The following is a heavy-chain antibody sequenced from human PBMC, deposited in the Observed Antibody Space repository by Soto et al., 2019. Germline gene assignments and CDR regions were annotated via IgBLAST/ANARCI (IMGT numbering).Heavy chain of an antibody. CDR2: IYPGDSDT. J-gene: IGHJ4*02. Sequence: GESLKISCKGSGYSFTSYWIGWVRQMPGKGLGWMGIIYPGDSDTRYSPSLQGQVTISADKSLNTAYLQWSSLKASDTAMYYCARTGSSWYLFDSWGQGTLVTVSS. CDR1: GYSFTSYW. V-gene: IGHV5-51*01. CDR3: ARTGSSWYLFDS. D-gene: IGHD6-13*01.